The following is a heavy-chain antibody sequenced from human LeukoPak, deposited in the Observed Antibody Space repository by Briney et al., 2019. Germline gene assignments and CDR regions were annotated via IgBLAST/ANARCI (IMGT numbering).Heavy chain of an antibody. CDR2: INAGNGNT. D-gene: IGHD6-13*01. CDR3: ARGRGIAAAGPHFDY. J-gene: IGHJ4*02. CDR1: GFTFTSYA. V-gene: IGHV1-3*01. Sequence: GRSLRLSCAASGFTFTSYAMHWVRQAPGQRLEWMGWINAGNGNTKYSQKFQGRVTITRDTSASTAYMELSSLRSEDTAVYYCARGRGIAAAGPHFDYWGQGTLVTVSS.